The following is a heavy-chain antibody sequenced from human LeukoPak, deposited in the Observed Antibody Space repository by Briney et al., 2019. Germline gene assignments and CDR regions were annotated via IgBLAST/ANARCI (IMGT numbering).Heavy chain of an antibody. D-gene: IGHD1-26*01. V-gene: IGHV1-46*01. J-gene: IGHJ4*02. Sequence: LGASVKVSCKASGYTFTSYYMHWVRQAPGQGLEWMGIINPSGGSTSYAQKFQGRVTMTRDTSTSTVYMELSSLRSEDTAVYYCARVRGPRGATNPFAYWGQGTLVTVSS. CDR2: INPSGGST. CDR3: ARVRGPRGATNPFAY. CDR1: GYTFTSYY.